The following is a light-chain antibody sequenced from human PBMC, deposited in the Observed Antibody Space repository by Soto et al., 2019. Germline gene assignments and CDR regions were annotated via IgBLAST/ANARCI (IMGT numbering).Light chain of an antibody. V-gene: IGKV3-11*01. CDR2: DAS. CDR1: QSISSY. J-gene: IGKJ4*01. Sequence: EIVLTQSPATLSLSPGERATLSCRASQSISSYVGWYQHKPGQSPRLLIYDASNRATGIPARFSDSGSGADSTLTMSSLEPEDFPVEDGQQRNNGPLTGGGGTKVEIK. CDR3: QQRNNGPLT.